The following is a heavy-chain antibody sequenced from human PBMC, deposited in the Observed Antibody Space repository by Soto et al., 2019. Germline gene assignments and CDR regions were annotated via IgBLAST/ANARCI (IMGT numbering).Heavy chain of an antibody. CDR3: AKALDYYDSSDY. J-gene: IGHJ4*02. CDR2: ISYDGSNK. Sequence: GGYLRLSCAASGFTFSSYGMHWVRQAPGKGLEWVAVISYDGSNKYYADSVKGRFTISRDNSKNTLYLQMNSLRAEDTAVYYCAKALDYYDSSDYWGQGTLVTVSS. D-gene: IGHD3-22*01. V-gene: IGHV3-30*18. CDR1: GFTFSSYG.